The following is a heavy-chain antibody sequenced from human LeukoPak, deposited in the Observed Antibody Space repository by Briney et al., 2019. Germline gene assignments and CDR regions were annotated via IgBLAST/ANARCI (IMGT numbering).Heavy chain of an antibody. J-gene: IGHJ4*02. V-gene: IGHV4-34*01. Sequence: SETLSLTCAVYGGSFSGYYWSWIRQPPGKGLEWIGEINHSGSTNYNPSLKSRVTISVDTSKNQFSLKLSSVTAADTAVYYCAPPSKIAVAGKGGYWGQGTLVTVSS. CDR1: GGSFSGYY. D-gene: IGHD6-19*01. CDR2: INHSGST. CDR3: APPSKIAVAGKGGY.